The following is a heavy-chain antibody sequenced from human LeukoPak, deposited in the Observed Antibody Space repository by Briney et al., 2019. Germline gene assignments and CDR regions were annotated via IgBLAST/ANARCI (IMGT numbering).Heavy chain of an antibody. CDR3: AREARHCSSGYPCYYFDY. D-gene: IGHD3-22*01. Sequence: ASVKVSCKASGYTFTSYYIHWVRQAPGQGLEWMGIINPSGGSTSYAQKFQGRVTMTRDTSTSTVYMGLSSLRSEDTAVYYCAREARHCSSGYPCYYFDYWGQGTLVTVSS. CDR1: GYTFTSYY. V-gene: IGHV1-46*01. CDR2: INPSGGST. J-gene: IGHJ4*02.